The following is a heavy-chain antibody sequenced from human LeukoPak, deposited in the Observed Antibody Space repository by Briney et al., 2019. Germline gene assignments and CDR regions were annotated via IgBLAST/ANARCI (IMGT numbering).Heavy chain of an antibody. CDR3: AREGSSTYYFDY. D-gene: IGHD6-6*01. CDR1: GGTFSSYA. V-gene: IGHV1-2*02. CDR2: INPNSGGT. J-gene: IGHJ4*02. Sequence: ASVKVSCKASGGTFSSYAISWVRQAPGQGLEWMGWINPNSGGTNYAQKFQGRVTMTRDTSISTAYMELSRLRSDDTAVYYCAREGSSTYYFDYWGQGTLVTVSS.